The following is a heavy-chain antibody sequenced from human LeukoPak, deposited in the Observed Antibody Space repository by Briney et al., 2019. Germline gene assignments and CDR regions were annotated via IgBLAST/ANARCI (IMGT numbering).Heavy chain of an antibody. CDR3: VRGGGGYIYGLK. D-gene: IGHD5-18*01. CDR1: GGSISSGDYY. J-gene: IGHJ4*02. Sequence: PSQTLSLTCTVSGGSISSGDYYWSWIRQPPGKGLEWVGHIYHSGSSSYNPSLKTRVTTSVDMSKNQFSLDLTSVTAADTAVYYCVRGGGGYIYGLKWGQGTLVTVSS. CDR2: IYHSGSS. V-gene: IGHV4-30-2*01.